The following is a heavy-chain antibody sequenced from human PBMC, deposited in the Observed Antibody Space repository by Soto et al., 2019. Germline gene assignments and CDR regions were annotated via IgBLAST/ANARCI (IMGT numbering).Heavy chain of an antibody. D-gene: IGHD3-3*01. CDR3: AREVRSTIFGVVQEPYGMDV. Sequence: ASVKVSCKASGYTFTGYYMHWVRQAPGQGLEWMGWINPNSGGTNYAQKFQGRVTMTRDTSISTAYMELSRLRSDDTAVYYCAREVRSTIFGVVQEPYGMDVWGQGTTVTVS. CDR1: GYTFTGYY. J-gene: IGHJ6*02. V-gene: IGHV1-2*02. CDR2: INPNSGGT.